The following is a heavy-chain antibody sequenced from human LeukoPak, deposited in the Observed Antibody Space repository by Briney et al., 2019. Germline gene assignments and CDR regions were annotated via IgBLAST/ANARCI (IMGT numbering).Heavy chain of an antibody. CDR2: IYSGGST. V-gene: IGHV3-53*01. J-gene: IGHJ3*02. D-gene: IGHD2-2*01. CDR1: GFTVGSNY. Sequence: GGSLRLSCAASGFTVGSNYMSWVRQAPGKGLEWVSVIYSGGSTYYADSVKGRFTISRDNSKNTLYLQMNSLRAEDTAVYYCASGAMPDAFDIWGQGTMVTVSS. CDR3: ASGAMPDAFDI.